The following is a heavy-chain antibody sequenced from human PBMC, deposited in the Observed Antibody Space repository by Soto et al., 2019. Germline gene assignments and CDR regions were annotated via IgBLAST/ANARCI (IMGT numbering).Heavy chain of an antibody. CDR1: GFTFSSYS. D-gene: IGHD6-13*01. CDR3: ARLLPGIAAAGKGVNYYYGMDV. J-gene: IGHJ6*02. Sequence: GGSLRLSCAASGFTFSSYSMNWVRQAPGKGLEWVSYISSSSSTIYYADSVKGRFTISRDNAKNSLYLQMNSLRDEDTAVYYCARLLPGIAAAGKGVNYYYGMDVWGQGTTVTVSS. CDR2: ISSSSSTI. V-gene: IGHV3-48*02.